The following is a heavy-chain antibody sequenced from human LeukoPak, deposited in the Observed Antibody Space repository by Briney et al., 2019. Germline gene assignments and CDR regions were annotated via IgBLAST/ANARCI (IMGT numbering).Heavy chain of an antibody. CDR3: ARGYRRDGYNFDY. V-gene: IGHV1-8*02. J-gene: IGHJ4*02. CDR2: MNPNSGNT. CDR1: GGTFSSYA. Sequence: ASVKVSCKASGGTFSSYAINWVRQATGQGLEWMGWMNPNSGNTGYAQKFQGRVTMTRNTSISTAYVELSSLRSEDTAVYYCARGYRRDGYNFDYWGQGTLVTVSS. D-gene: IGHD5-24*01.